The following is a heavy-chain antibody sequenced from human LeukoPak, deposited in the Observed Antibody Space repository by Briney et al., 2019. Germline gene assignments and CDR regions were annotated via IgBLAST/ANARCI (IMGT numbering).Heavy chain of an antibody. CDR2: IYYSGST. D-gene: IGHD6-19*01. Sequence: PSETLSLTCTVSGGSISSSSYYWGWIRQPPGKGLEWIGSIYYSGSTYYNPSLKSRVTISVDTSKNQFSLKLSSVTAADTAVYYCARVGGKQWLVLSVFDPWGQGTLVTVSS. J-gene: IGHJ5*02. CDR3: ARVGGKQWLVLSVFDP. CDR1: GGSISSSSYY. V-gene: IGHV4-39*07.